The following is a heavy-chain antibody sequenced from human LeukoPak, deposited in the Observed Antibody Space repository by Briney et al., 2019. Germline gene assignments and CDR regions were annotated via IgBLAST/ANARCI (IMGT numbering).Heavy chain of an antibody. CDR1: GFNFSSYS. D-gene: IGHD2-2*01. V-gene: IGHV3-48*01. J-gene: IGHJ6*03. CDR3: VRDGEYCSSTSCYWDYYYYYMDV. CDR2: ISSSSSTI. Sequence: GGSLRLSCVASGFNFSSYSMNWVRQAPGKGLEWVSYISSSSSTIYYADSVKGRFTISRDNAKNSLYLQMNSLRAEDTAVYYCVRDGEYCSSTSCYWDYYYYYMDVWGKGTTVTVSS.